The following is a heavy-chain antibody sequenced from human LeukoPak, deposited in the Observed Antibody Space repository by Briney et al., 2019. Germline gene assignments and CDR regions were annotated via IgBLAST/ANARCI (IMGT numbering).Heavy chain of an antibody. CDR1: GFTFDDYA. J-gene: IGHJ4*02. D-gene: IGHD1-26*01. CDR2: INENGDIA. Sequence: GGSLRLSCAASGFTFDDYAMHWVRQGPGKSLEWVSLINENGDIAYYGDSVRGRFTVSRDNAKNSLYLQMNSLTTEDTALYYCAKARWEPNFHYWGQGTLVTVSS. V-gene: IGHV3-43*02. CDR3: AKARWEPNFHY.